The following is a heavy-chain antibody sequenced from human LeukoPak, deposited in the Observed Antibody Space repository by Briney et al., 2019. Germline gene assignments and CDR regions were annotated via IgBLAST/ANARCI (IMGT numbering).Heavy chain of an antibody. CDR3: ARDRAVDAGGIDF. J-gene: IGHJ4*02. CDR2: IHHSGSA. V-gene: IGHV4-30-4*01. CDR1: GDSISSGDFY. D-gene: IGHD5-18*01. Sequence: SQTLSLTCTVSGDSISSGDFYWSWVRQPPGKGLEWIAYIHHSGSAFYSRSLKRRVTISVDSSKNQFSLRLTSVTAADTAVHFCARDRAVDAGGIDFWGQGTLVTVSP.